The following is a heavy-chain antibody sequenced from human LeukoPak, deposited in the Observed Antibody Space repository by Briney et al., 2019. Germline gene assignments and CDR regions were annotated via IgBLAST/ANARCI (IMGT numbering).Heavy chain of an antibody. D-gene: IGHD3-3*01. CDR2: ISYSVNT. Sequence: PSETLSLTCTVSGGSVSSTTYYWGWIRQPPGKGLEWIGSISYSVNTYYNPSLKSRVIISVDTSKNQFSLKLTSVTAADTAVYYCARLAVDNSWSHFDYWGQGTLVTAAS. CDR3: ARLAVDNSWSHFDY. J-gene: IGHJ4*02. V-gene: IGHV4-39*01. CDR1: GGSVSSTTYY.